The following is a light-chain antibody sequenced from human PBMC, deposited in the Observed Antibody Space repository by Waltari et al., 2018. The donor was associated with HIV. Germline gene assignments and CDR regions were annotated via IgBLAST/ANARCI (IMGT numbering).Light chain of an antibody. CDR1: RSDVGGYHY. Sequence: QSALTQPPSASGSPGQSVTISCTGTRSDVGGYHYVSWYQQHPGKAPKLMIYEVSKWPSGVPDRFAGSKSGNTASLTVSGLQAEDEADYYCSSYAGSNNVLFGGGTKLTVL. CDR2: EVS. V-gene: IGLV2-8*01. CDR3: SSYAGSNNVL. J-gene: IGLJ2*01.